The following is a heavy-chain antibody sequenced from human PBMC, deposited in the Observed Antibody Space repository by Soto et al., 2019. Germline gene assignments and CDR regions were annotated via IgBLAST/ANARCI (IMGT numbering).Heavy chain of an antibody. D-gene: IGHD2-2*01. V-gene: IGHV4-59*08. J-gene: IGHJ3*02. Sequence: SETLSLTCTVSGGSISSYYWSWIRQPPGKGLEWIGYIYYSGSTNYNPSLKSRVTISVDTSKNQFSLKLSSVTAADTAVYYCARRIVVVPAADAFDIWGQGTMVTV. CDR2: IYYSGST. CDR3: ARRIVVVPAADAFDI. CDR1: GGSISSYY.